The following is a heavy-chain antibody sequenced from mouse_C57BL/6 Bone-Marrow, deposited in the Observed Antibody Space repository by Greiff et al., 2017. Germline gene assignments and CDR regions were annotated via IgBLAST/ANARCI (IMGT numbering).Heavy chain of an antibody. CDR3: ARIEIQATHAMDY. D-gene: IGHD3-2*02. Sequence: VKLQQSGAELARPGASVKMSCKASGYTFTSYTMHWVKQRPGQGLEWIGYINPSRGYTKYNQKFKDKATLTADKSSSTAYMQLSSLTSEDSAVYYCARIEIQATHAMDYWGQGTSVTVSS. CDR1: GYTFTSYT. V-gene: IGHV1-4*01. CDR2: INPSRGYT. J-gene: IGHJ4*01.